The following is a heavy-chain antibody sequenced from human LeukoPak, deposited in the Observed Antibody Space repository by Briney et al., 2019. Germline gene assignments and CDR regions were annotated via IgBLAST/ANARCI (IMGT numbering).Heavy chain of an antibody. J-gene: IGHJ4*02. CDR3: AKWGDYDVLTGYYVPDY. CDR1: GFTFSNYA. D-gene: IGHD3-9*01. Sequence: GASLRLSCAASGFTFSNYAMSWVRQAPGKGLEWVSAILGSGGSTYYADSVKGRFTVSGDNSKSTLYLQMNSLRAEDTALYYCAKWGDYDVLTGYYVPDYWGQGTLVTISS. V-gene: IGHV3-23*01. CDR2: ILGSGGST.